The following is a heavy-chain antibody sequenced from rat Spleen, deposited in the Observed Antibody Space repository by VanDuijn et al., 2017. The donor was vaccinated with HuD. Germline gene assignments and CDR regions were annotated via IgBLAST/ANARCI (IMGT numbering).Heavy chain of an antibody. Sequence: EVQLVESDGGLVQPGRSLKLSCAASGFTFSDYYMAWVRQAPTKGLEWVATISYDGSSTYYRDSVKGRFTISRDNAKSTLYLQMDSLRSEDTATYYCARDSSYPFAYWGQGTLVTVSS. CDR1: GFTFSDYY. J-gene: IGHJ3*01. V-gene: IGHV5-29*01. D-gene: IGHD1-2*01. CDR2: ISYDGSST. CDR3: ARDSSYPFAY.